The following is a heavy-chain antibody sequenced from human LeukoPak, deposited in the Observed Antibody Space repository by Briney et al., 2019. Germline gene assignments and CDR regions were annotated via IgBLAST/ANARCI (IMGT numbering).Heavy chain of an antibody. D-gene: IGHD2-2*01. J-gene: IGHJ5*02. Sequence: PSQTLSLTCTVSGGSISSGGYYWSWIRQHPGKGLEWIGYIYYSGSTYYNPSLKSRVTISVDTSKNQFSLKLSSVTAADTAVYYCARGLEYCSSTSCYDPASNWFDPWGQGTLVTVSS. V-gene: IGHV4-31*03. CDR2: IYYSGST. CDR1: GGSISSGGYY. CDR3: ARGLEYCSSTSCYDPASNWFDP.